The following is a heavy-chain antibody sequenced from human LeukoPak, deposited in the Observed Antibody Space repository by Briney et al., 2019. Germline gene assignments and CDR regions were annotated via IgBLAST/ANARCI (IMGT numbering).Heavy chain of an antibody. CDR1: GYTLTELS. CDR2: FDPEDGET. D-gene: IGHD3-22*01. CDR3: ARDLNYDSSGYIALDY. V-gene: IGHV1-24*01. Sequence: ASVKVSCKVSGYTLTELSMHWVRQAPGKGLEWMGGFDPEDGETIYAQKFQGRVTMTRDTSTSTFYMDVSSLRSEDTAVYYCARDLNYDSSGYIALDYWGQGTLVTVSS. J-gene: IGHJ4*02.